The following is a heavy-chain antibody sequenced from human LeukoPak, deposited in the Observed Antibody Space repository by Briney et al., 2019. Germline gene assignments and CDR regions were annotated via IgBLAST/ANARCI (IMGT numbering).Heavy chain of an antibody. CDR2: IYSDGRT. D-gene: IGHD6-13*01. J-gene: IGHJ4*02. CDR1: GFSVSSNY. CDR3: ARGEGGILAAPEDC. Sequence: GGSLRLSCGAYGFSVSSNYMSWVRQAPGRGLEWVSVIYSDGRTFYVDSVKGRFTISRDKSKNTLYLQMNSLRVEDTAMYYCARGEGGILAAPEDCWGQGTLVTVAS. V-gene: IGHV3-53*01.